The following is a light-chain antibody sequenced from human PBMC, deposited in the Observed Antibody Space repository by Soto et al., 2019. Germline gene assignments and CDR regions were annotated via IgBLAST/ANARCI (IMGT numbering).Light chain of an antibody. CDR3: QQYNNWPPIT. Sequence: MTQSPYTLSASVGDRVTITFRASQSISSWLAWYQQKPGQAPRLLIYDTSTRATGIPARFSGSGSGTEFTLTISSLQSEDFAVYYCQQYNNWPPITFGQGTRLEIK. CDR2: DTS. J-gene: IGKJ5*01. V-gene: IGKV3-15*01. CDR1: QSISSW.